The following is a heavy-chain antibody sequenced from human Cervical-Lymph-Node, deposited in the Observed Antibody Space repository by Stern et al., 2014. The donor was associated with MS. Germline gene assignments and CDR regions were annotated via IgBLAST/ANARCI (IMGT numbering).Heavy chain of an antibody. CDR3: ARIRYCTGGTCSLYGMDV. CDR1: GYTFTTYS. Sequence: QVQLVQSGAEVKKPGASVKVSCKASGYTFTTYSMHWVRQAPGQGLEWMGLINPQGGSTSDAQKFQGRVTMTRDTSTSTVYMELSSLRSEDTAVYYCARIRYCTGGTCSLYGMDVWGQGTTVTVSS. D-gene: IGHD2-15*01. J-gene: IGHJ6*02. V-gene: IGHV1-46*01. CDR2: INPQGGST.